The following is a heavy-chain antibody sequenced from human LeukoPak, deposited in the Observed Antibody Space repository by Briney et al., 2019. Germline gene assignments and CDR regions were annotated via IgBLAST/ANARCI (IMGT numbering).Heavy chain of an antibody. Sequence: HPSETLSLTCTVSGGSISSHYWSWIRQPPGKGLEWIGYIYYIGSTNYNPSLKSRVTISVDTSKNQFSLKLSSVTAADSAVYYCARPRVVPAAIGHYYYYYMDVWGKGTTVTVSS. CDR3: ARPRVVPAAIGHYYYYYMDV. CDR2: IYYIGST. CDR1: GGSISSHY. D-gene: IGHD2-2*01. J-gene: IGHJ6*03. V-gene: IGHV4-59*11.